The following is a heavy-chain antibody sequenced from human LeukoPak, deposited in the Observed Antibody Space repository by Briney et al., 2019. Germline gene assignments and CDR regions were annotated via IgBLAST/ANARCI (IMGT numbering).Heavy chain of an antibody. V-gene: IGHV4-34*01. Sequence: SETLSLTCAVYGGSFSGYYWSWIRQPPGKGLEWVGEINHSGSTNYNPSLKSRVTISVDTSKNQFSLKLSSVTAADTAVYYCARGRPIAVAGIRFDYWGQGTLVTVSS. D-gene: IGHD6-19*01. J-gene: IGHJ4*02. CDR3: ARGRPIAVAGIRFDY. CDR1: GGSFSGYY. CDR2: INHSGST.